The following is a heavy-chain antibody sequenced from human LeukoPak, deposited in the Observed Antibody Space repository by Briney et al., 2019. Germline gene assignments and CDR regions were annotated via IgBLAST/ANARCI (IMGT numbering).Heavy chain of an antibody. CDR3: ARGGGFPYLNFDY. CDR1: GGSISSGGYY. J-gene: IGHJ4*02. Sequence: SQTLSLTCTVSGGSISSGGYYWSWIRQHPGKGLEWIGYIYYSGSTYYNPSLKSRVTISVDTSKNQFSLKLSSVTAADTAVYYCARGGGFPYLNFDYWGQGTLVTVSS. V-gene: IGHV4-31*03. CDR2: IYYSGST. D-gene: IGHD1-26*01.